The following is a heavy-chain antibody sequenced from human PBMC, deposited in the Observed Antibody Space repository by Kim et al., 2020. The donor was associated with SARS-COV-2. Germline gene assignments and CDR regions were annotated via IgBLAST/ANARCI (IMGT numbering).Heavy chain of an antibody. CDR3: ARTMVRGVMGFDY. D-gene: IGHD3-10*01. Sequence: YARKIQGRVTMTTDTSTSTAYMELRSLRSDDTAVYYCARTMVRGVMGFDYWGQGTLVTVSS. J-gene: IGHJ4*02. V-gene: IGHV1-18*01.